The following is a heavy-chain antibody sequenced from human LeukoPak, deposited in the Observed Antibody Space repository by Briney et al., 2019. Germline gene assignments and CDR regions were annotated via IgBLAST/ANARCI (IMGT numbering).Heavy chain of an antibody. J-gene: IGHJ5*02. V-gene: IGHV3-21*01. CDR3: ARHPPSNWFDP. Sequence: GGSLRLSCAGSGFTFSSYSMNWVRQPPGKGLEWVSSISSSSSYIYYVDSVKGRFTISRDNAKNSLFLQMNSLRAEDTAVYYCARHPPSNWFDPWGQGTLVTVSS. CDR1: GFTFSSYS. CDR2: ISSSSSYI.